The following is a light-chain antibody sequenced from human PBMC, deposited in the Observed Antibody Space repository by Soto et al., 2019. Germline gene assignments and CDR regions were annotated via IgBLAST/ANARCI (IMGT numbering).Light chain of an antibody. J-gene: IGKJ1*01. Sequence: DIVVTQSPGTLSLSPGERASLSCRAGQSVSSSYLAWYQQKPGQAPRLLIYGASSRATGIPDSFGGSGSATDFTLTISRLQTEDFAVYYCQQYGSSHTFTFGQGTKVDIK. CDR2: GAS. V-gene: IGKV3-20*01. CDR3: QQYGSSHTFT. CDR1: QSVSSSY.